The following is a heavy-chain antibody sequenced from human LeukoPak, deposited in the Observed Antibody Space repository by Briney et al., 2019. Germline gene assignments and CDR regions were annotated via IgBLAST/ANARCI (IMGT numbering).Heavy chain of an antibody. CDR2: INHSGST. Sequence: SETLSLICAAYGGSFSGYYWSWIRQPPGKGLEWIGEINHSGSTNYNPSLKSRVTISVDTSKNQSSLKLSSVTAADTAVYYCARGLGYYYDSSGYLWGQGTLVTVSS. V-gene: IGHV4-34*01. CDR1: GGSFSGYY. CDR3: ARGLGYYYDSSGYL. D-gene: IGHD3-22*01. J-gene: IGHJ4*02.